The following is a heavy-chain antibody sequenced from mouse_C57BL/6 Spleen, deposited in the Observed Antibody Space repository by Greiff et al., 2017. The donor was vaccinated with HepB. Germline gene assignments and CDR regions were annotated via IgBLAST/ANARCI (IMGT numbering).Heavy chain of an antibody. CDR3: ARYPTLYYGSSYWYFDV. CDR2: IYPGDGDT. D-gene: IGHD1-1*01. J-gene: IGHJ1*03. CDR1: GYAFSSSW. V-gene: IGHV1-82*01. Sequence: VQLQQSGPELVKPGASVKISCKASGYAFSSSWMNWVKQRPGKGLEWIGRIYPGDGDTNYNGKFKGKATLTADKSSSTAYMQLSSLTSEDSAVYFCARYPTLYYGSSYWYFDVWGTGTTVTVSS.